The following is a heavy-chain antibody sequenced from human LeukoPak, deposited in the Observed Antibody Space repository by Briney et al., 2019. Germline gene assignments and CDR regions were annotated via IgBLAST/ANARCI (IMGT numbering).Heavy chain of an antibody. J-gene: IGHJ4*02. D-gene: IGHD5-12*01. V-gene: IGHV1-18*01. CDR1: GYTFTNHG. CDR2: ISGYNGNT. CDR3: ARAGRSGSDLFLLDY. Sequence: ASVKVSCKASGYTFTNHGMSWVRQAPGQGLEWMGWISGYNGNTNYAQKFEGRVTMTTDTSSSTAYMELRSLGSDDTAVYYCARAGRSGSDLFLLDYWGQGTLFTVSS.